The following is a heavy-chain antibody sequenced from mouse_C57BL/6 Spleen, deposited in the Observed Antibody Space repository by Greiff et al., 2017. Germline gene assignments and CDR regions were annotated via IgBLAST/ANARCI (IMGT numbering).Heavy chain of an antibody. V-gene: IGHV1-66*01. Sequence: VQLQQSGPELVKPGASVKISCKASGYSFTSYYIHWVKQRPGQGLEWIGWIYPGSGNTKYNEKFKGKATLTADTSSSTAYMQLSSLTSEDSAVYYGARRDYYGLDYWGQGTTLTVSS. D-gene: IGHD1-1*01. J-gene: IGHJ2*01. CDR3: ARRDYYGLDY. CDR2: IYPGSGNT. CDR1: GYSFTSYY.